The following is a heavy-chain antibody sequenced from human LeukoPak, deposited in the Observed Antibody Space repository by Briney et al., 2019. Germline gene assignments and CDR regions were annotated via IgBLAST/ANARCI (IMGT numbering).Heavy chain of an antibody. CDR3: AKDSPDPWLVRGVPYGMDV. CDR2: ISGSGGST. J-gene: IGHJ6*02. Sequence: HPGGSLRLSCAASGFTFSSYAMSWVRQAPGKGLEWVSAISGSGGSTYYADSVKVRFTISRDNSKNTLYLQMNSLRAEDTAVYYCAKDSPDPWLVRGVPYGMDVWGQGTTVTVS. V-gene: IGHV3-23*01. D-gene: IGHD3-10*01. CDR1: GFTFSSYA.